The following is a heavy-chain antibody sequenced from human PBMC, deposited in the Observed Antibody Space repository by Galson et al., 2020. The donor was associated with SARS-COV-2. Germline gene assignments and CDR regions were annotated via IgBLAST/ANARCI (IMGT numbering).Heavy chain of an antibody. CDR1: GITFSRYW. Sequence: GESLKISCAASGITFSRYWMHWVRQVPGKGLVWVSRINEDGRITDYADSGKGRFTIPRDNAKNKLYVQMNTLRADDTSVYYCGRDLGGVAGAWGQGTLVTVAS. CDR2: INEDGRIT. CDR3: GRDLGGVAGA. D-gene: IGHD3-16*01. V-gene: IGHV3-74*01. J-gene: IGHJ5*02.